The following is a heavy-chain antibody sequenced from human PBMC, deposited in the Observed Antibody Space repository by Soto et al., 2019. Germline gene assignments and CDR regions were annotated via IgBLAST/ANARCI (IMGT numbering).Heavy chain of an antibody. Sequence: PGESLKISCKTSGYDFTNYWIGWVRQMPGKGLEWMGIIYPGDSDTRYSPSFQGQITISADKSISTAYLQWSSLKASDTAMYYCARLFNPGSAAGLDYWGRGILVTVSS. CDR3: ARLFNPGSAAGLDY. CDR1: GYDFTNYW. CDR2: IYPGDSDT. D-gene: IGHD6-13*01. J-gene: IGHJ4*02. V-gene: IGHV5-51*01.